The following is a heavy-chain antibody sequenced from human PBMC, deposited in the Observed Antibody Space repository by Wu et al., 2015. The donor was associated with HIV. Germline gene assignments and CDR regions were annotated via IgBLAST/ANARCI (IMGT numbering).Heavy chain of an antibody. Sequence: QVQLVQSGAEVKKPGSSVRVSCESSGGNFRSYAMTWVRQAPGQGLEWMGGIVPIFGSPTYAQRFQGRVTITADESTSTAYMDLSSLTSEDTAIYYCARVYSSSWYDFFDYWGQGTLVTVSS. V-gene: IGHV1-69*12. CDR2: IVPIFGSP. CDR1: GGNFRSYA. CDR3: ARVYSSSWYDFFDY. J-gene: IGHJ4*02. D-gene: IGHD6-13*01.